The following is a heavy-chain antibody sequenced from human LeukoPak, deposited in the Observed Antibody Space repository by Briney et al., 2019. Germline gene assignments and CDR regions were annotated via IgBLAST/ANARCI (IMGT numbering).Heavy chain of an antibody. CDR3: AREMGVGSTMGYFYY. Sequence: AASMKVSCKASGYSFTGYYMHWVRQAPGQGLEWMGVINLGAGTTNYAQKFQGRVTMTRDMSTSTVYMELSSLTSEDTAVYYCAREMGVGSTMGYFYYWGQGTLVTVSS. CDR1: GYSFTGYY. J-gene: IGHJ4*02. D-gene: IGHD1-26*01. CDR2: INLGAGTT. V-gene: IGHV1-46*01.